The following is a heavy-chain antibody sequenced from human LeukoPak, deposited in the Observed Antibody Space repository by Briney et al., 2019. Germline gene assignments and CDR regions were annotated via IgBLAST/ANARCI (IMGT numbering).Heavy chain of an antibody. V-gene: IGHV3-23*01. CDR3: AKDGDVDTAIVLYFDY. CDR1: GFTFSNYA. CDR2: ISGSGGYT. D-gene: IGHD5-18*01. Sequence: GGSLRLSCAASGFTFSNYAMSCVRQAPGKGLEWGSAISGSGGYTYYADSVKGRFTISRDNSKNTLNLQMISLRAEDTAIYYCAKDGDVDTAIVLYFDYWGQGTLATVSP. J-gene: IGHJ4*02.